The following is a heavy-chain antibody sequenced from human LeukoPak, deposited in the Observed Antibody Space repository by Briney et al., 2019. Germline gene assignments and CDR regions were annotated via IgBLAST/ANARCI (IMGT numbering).Heavy chain of an antibody. CDR3: ARGTWHYGMDV. J-gene: IGHJ6*02. CDR2: TYFSSQWSY. CDR1: GDSVSNNSTP. V-gene: IGHV6-1*01. Sequence: SQTLSLTCAISGDSVSNNSTPWNSIRQSPSRGLEWLGRTYFSSQWSYEYAVSVRSRITINPDTSRNQFSLQLNSVTPEDTAVYYCARGTWHYGMDVWGQGTTVTVSS.